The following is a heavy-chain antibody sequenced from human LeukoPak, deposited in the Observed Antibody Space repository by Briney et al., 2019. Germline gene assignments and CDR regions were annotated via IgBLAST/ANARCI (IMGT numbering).Heavy chain of an antibody. D-gene: IGHD4-17*01. V-gene: IGHV4-39*01. CDR1: GGSISSALYH. CDR3: AKQTNYGDYVPLDY. CDR2: VYYTGST. J-gene: IGHJ4*02. Sequence: SETLSLTCTVSGGSISSALYHWGWIHQPPGKNLEWLGSVYYTGSTHNNPSLKSRVTISVDTSKNQFSLNLSSVTAADTAVYYCAKQTNYGDYVPLDYWGQGTLVTVSS.